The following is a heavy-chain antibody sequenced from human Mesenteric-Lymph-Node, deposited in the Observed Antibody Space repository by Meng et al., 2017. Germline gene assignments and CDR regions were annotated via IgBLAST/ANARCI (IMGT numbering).Heavy chain of an antibody. CDR2: ISSSSSYI. J-gene: IGHJ4*02. CDR1: GFTFDDYA. Sequence: GESLKISCAASGFTFDDYAMHWVRQPPGKGLEWVSGISSSSSYIYYADSVKGRFAISRDNAKNSLYLQMNSLRAEDTAVYYCAKGRAERFRHDYVWGSYRYTPFDYWGQG. D-gene: IGHD3-16*02. V-gene: IGHV3-21*01. CDR3: AKGRAERFRHDYVWGSYRYTPFDY.